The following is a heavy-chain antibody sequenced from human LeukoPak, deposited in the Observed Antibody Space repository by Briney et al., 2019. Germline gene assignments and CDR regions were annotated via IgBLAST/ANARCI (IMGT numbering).Heavy chain of an antibody. J-gene: IGHJ4*02. CDR1: GLSVSDAW. CDR3: TGPPV. V-gene: IGHV3-15*01. Sequence: PGGSLTLSCAASGLSVSDAWMSWVRQAPGKGLEWVGRIKSKTAGGTTDYVASVKGRFTISRDESRNTLYLQMNSLKTEDTAVYYCTGPPVWGQGTLVTVSS. CDR2: IKSKTAGGTT.